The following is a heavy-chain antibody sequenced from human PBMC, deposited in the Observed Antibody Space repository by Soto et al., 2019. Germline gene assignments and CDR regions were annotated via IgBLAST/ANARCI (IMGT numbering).Heavy chain of an antibody. J-gene: IGHJ4*02. CDR2: IRQDGSEK. CDR3: ARGGSGFGLYYFDY. D-gene: IGHD3-3*01. Sequence: EVQLVDSGGGLVQPGGSLRLSCAASGFTFSSNWMTWARQAPGKGLEWVASIRQDGSEKYYVDSVKGRFTISRDNAKNSLYLQMSSLRVEDTAVYYCARGGSGFGLYYFDYWGQGTLVTVSS. CDR1: GFTFSSNW. V-gene: IGHV3-7*05.